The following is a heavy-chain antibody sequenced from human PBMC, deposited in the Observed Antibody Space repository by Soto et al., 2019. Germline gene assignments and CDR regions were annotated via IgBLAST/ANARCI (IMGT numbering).Heavy chain of an antibody. CDR3: ARETAGETWGSYNYYYMDV. CDR2: NYYSGST. Sequence: SETLSLTCTVSGGSISSGGYYWSWIRQHPGKGLEWIGYNYYSGSTYYNPSLKSRVTISVDTSKNQFSLKLSSVTAADTAVYYCARETAGETWGSYNYYYMDVWGKGTTVTVSS. V-gene: IGHV4-31*03. D-gene: IGHD3-16*01. J-gene: IGHJ6*03. CDR1: GGSISSGGYY.